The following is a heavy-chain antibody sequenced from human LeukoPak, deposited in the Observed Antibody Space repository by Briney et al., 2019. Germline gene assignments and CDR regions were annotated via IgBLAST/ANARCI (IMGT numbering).Heavy chain of an antibody. V-gene: IGHV4-59*01. D-gene: IGHD5-18*01. J-gene: IGHJ6*03. CDR1: GGSISSYY. CDR2: IYYSGST. Sequence: SETLSLTCTVSGGSISSYYWSWIRQPPGKGLEWIGYIYYSGSTNYNPSLKSRVTISVDTSKNQFSLKLSSATAADTAVYYCARGGDTAMVWYYYYYMDVWGKGTTVTISS. CDR3: ARGGDTAMVWYYYYYMDV.